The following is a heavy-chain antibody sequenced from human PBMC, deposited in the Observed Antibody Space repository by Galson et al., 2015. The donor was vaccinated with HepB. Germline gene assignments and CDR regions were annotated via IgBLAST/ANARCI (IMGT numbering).Heavy chain of an antibody. CDR2: IIPLFNTS. CDR3: ESAITMMRGIFFQKKCGLDV. CDR1: GGTFRSYA. V-gene: IGHV1-69*06. D-gene: IGHD3-10*01. Sequence: SVKVSCKASGGTFRSYAISWVRQAPGQGLEWMGGIIPLFNTSNYALKFQDRVTITEDKSTNTSYMELTSLRSADTAVYYRESAITMMRGIFFQKKCGLDVWGQGATVTVSS. J-gene: IGHJ6*02.